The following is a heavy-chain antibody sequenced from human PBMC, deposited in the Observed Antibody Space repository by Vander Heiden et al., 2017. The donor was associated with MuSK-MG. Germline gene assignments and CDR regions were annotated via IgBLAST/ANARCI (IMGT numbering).Heavy chain of an antibody. CDR3: AKDRVYADSVVDFDY. CDR2: LTVGSTNT. CDR1: GFPFSGYA. D-gene: IGHD4-17*01. J-gene: IGHJ4*02. Sequence: EVQLLESGGGLVQPGGSLRLSCAASGFPFSGYAMSWVRQAPGKGLEWVSTLTVGSTNTYCADSVRGRFIISRDDPKNTLYLQMNSLRVEDTALYYCAKDRVYADSVVDFDYWGQGTLVTVSS. V-gene: IGHV3-23*01.